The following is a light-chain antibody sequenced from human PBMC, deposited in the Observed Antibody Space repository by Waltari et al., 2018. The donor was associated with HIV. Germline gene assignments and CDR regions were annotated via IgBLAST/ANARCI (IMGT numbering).Light chain of an antibody. CDR3: QSYDRSLGGVL. CDR1: SSNTGAGYE. J-gene: IGLJ2*01. V-gene: IGLV1-40*01. Sequence: QSVLTQPPSVCGAPGHWGTISSTGSSSNTGAGYEVNWYQQLPGTGPPLLTYYSNNRPSVVPVRCSGSKSGTSASLAITGLRAEDASDYYCQSYDRSLGGVLFGGGPSLTGL. CDR2: YSN.